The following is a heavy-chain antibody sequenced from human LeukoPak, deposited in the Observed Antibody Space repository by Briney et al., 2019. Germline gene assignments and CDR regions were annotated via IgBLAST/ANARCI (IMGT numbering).Heavy chain of an antibody. Sequence: EASVKVSCKPSVYSFTSYAMRWVRQDPGQRLEWMGWINAGNGNTKYSQKFQGRVTITRDTSASTAYMELSSLRSEDTAVYYCARGPFRGYGMDVWGQGTTVTVSS. D-gene: IGHD3-10*01. V-gene: IGHV1-3*01. CDR2: INAGNGNT. CDR1: VYSFTSYA. J-gene: IGHJ6*02. CDR3: ARGPFRGYGMDV.